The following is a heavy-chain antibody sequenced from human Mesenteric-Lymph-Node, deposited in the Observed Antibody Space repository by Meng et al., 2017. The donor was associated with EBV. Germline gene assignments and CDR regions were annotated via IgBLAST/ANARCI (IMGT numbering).Heavy chain of an antibody. J-gene: IGHJ4*02. V-gene: IGHV3-33*06. CDR2: IWFDGSQK. D-gene: IGHD3-9*01. CDR3: AKALTGYYSFDY. Sequence: LVGLGGGVVQPGKALGLSCAASGFRFDTYGMHWVRQAPDKGLEWVGVIWFDGSQKYYADSVKGRFIISRDNSKDTLYLQMNSLRVEDTAVYYCAKALTGYYSFDYWGQGTLVTVSS. CDR1: GFRFDTYG.